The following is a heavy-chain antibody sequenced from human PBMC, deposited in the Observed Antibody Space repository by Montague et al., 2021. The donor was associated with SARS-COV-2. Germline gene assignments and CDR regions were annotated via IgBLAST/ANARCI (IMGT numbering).Heavy chain of an antibody. CDR1: GYTFSTYG. Sequence: SVRVSFKASGYTFSTYGIAWVRQAPGQGLEWMGWISGYNGDTNKLQKFQGRSTMTTDTSTSTAYMELRSLTSDDTAVYYCARDEKNAAAGTVGYFDLWGRGTLVTVSS. J-gene: IGHJ2*01. D-gene: IGHD6-13*01. CDR2: ISGYNGDT. CDR3: ARDEKNAAAGTVGYFDL. V-gene: IGHV1-18*01.